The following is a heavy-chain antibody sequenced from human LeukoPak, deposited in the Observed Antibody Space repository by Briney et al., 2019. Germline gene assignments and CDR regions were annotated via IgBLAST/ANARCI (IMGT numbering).Heavy chain of an antibody. CDR2: IRYDGSNK. Sequence: PGGSLRLSCAASGFTFSSYGMHWVRQAPGKGLEWVAFIRYDGSNKYYADSVKGRFTISRDNSKNTLYLQMNSLRAEDTAVYYCARDDRFGELSWDYYYYYMDVWGKGTTVTVSS. CDR3: ARDDRFGELSWDYYYYYMDV. J-gene: IGHJ6*03. D-gene: IGHD3-10*01. V-gene: IGHV3-30*02. CDR1: GFTFSSYG.